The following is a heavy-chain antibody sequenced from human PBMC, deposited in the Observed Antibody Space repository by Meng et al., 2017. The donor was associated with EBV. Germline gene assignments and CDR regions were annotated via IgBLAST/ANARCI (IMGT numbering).Heavy chain of an antibody. V-gene: IGHV1-2*06. CDR1: GYTFTGYY. CDR2: INPNSGGT. Sequence: QVQLVQSGAEGKKPGAPVKVSCKASGYTFTGYYMHWVRQAPGQGLEWMGRINPNSGGTNYAQKFQGRVTMTRDTSISTAYMELSRLRSDDTAVYYCARVGIAVAGTGDYWGQGTLVTVSS. CDR3: ARVGIAVAGTGDY. J-gene: IGHJ4*02. D-gene: IGHD6-19*01.